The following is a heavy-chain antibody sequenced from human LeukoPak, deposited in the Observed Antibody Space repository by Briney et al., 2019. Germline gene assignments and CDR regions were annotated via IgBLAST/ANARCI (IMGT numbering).Heavy chain of an antibody. Sequence: GGSLRLSCAASGFTLSNAWMSWVRQAPGKGLEWVGRIKSKTDGGTTDYAAPVKGRFTISRDDSKNTLYLQMNSLKTEDTAVYYCTTVAHFDWLEYFQHWGQGTLVTVSS. CDR1: GFTLSNAW. V-gene: IGHV3-15*01. CDR2: IKSKTDGGTT. CDR3: TTVAHFDWLEYFQH. D-gene: IGHD3-9*01. J-gene: IGHJ1*01.